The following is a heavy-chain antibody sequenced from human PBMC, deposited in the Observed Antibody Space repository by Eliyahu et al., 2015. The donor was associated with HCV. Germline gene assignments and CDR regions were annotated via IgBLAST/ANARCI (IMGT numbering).Heavy chain of an antibody. CDR2: IYPDDSET. CDR1: GYIFGXSW. J-gene: IGHJ5*02. Sequence: EVQLVQSGAEVKKPGESLKISCKTSGYIFGXSWIAWVPQLPGKGLEWMGLIYPDDSETRYSPSFQGQVTISADRSINTAYLQWTRLKASDTAMYYCARTACGSPRCYGVGGWFDPWGQGTLVTVSS. D-gene: IGHD2-2*01. V-gene: IGHV5-51*01. CDR3: ARTACGSPRCYGVGGWFDP.